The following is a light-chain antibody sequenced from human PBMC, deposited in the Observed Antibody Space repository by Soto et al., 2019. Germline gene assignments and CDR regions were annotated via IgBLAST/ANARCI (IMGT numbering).Light chain of an antibody. CDR3: NSYTFSSKEI. CDR2: DVT. J-gene: IGLJ2*01. CDR1: SSDVGGYNY. V-gene: IGLV2-14*03. Sequence: QSALAQPASVSGAPGQSIPISCTGTSSDVGGYNYVSWYQQHPGKAPKLMIYDVTNRPSGVSNRFSGSKSGNTASLTISGLQAEDEADYYCNSYTFSSKEIFGGGTKLTVL.